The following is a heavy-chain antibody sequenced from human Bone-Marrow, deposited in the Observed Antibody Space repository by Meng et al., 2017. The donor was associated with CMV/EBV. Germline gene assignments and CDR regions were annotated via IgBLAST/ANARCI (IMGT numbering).Heavy chain of an antibody. J-gene: IGHJ6*02. CDR1: GGSISNYY. Sequence: SETLSLTCSVSGGSISNYYWSWIRQPPGKGLEWIGSIYHSGSTYYNPSLKSRVTISVDTSKNQFSLKLSSVTAADTAVYYCARDQGYYYYYGMDVWGQGTTVTVSS. CDR3: ARDQGYYYYYGMDV. V-gene: IGHV4-38-2*02. CDR2: IYHSGST.